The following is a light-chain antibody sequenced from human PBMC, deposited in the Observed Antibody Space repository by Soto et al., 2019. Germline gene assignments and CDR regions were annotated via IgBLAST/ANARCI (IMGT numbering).Light chain of an antibody. J-gene: IGKJ2*01. CDR2: KAS. Sequence: DIQMTQSPSTLSASVGDRVTITCRASQSISSWLAWYQQKPGKAPKLLIFKASSLESGVPSRFSGSGSGTEFTLTISSLQPDDFASYYCQQYNSYPYTFGQGTKLEIK. V-gene: IGKV1-5*03. CDR1: QSISSW. CDR3: QQYNSYPYT.